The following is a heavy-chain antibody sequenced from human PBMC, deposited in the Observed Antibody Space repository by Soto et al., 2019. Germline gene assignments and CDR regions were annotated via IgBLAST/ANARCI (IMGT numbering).Heavy chain of an antibody. J-gene: IGHJ3*02. CDR2: ISWDGGST. Sequence: PGGSLRLSCAASGFTFDDYTMHWVRQAPGKGLEWVSLISWDGGSTYYADSVKGRFTISRDNSKNSLYLQMNSLRTEDTALYYCAKEAKGYSYAKDAFDIWGQGTMVTVSS. V-gene: IGHV3-43*01. CDR3: AKEAKGYSYAKDAFDI. D-gene: IGHD5-18*01. CDR1: GFTFDDYT.